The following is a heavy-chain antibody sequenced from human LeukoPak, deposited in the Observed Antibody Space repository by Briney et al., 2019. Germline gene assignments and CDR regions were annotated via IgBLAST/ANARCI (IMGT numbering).Heavy chain of an antibody. CDR2: IIPIFGTA. J-gene: IGHJ6*02. CDR1: GGAFSSYA. CDR3: ARDYPYYDYVWGSGYYYYYYGMDV. V-gene: IGHV1-69*13. D-gene: IGHD3-16*01. Sequence: SVKVSCKASGGAFSSYAISWVRQAPGQGLEWMGGIIPIFGTANYAQKFQGRVTITADESTSTAYMELSSLRSEDTAVYYCARDYPYYDYVWGSGYYYYYYGMDVWGQGTTVTVSS.